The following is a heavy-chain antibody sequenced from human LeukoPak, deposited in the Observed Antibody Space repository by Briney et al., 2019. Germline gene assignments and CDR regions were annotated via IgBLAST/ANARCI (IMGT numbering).Heavy chain of an antibody. Sequence: GESLKISCKGSGYSFNTYWIDWVRQMPGKGLEWMGIIYPGDSDTRYSPSFQGQVTISADKSIGTAYLQWSSLKASDTAMYYCARLRGYCSGGSCYWREYFQHWGQGTLVTVSS. V-gene: IGHV5-51*01. D-gene: IGHD2-15*01. CDR3: ARLRGYCSGGSCYWREYFQH. CDR1: GYSFNTYW. CDR2: IYPGDSDT. J-gene: IGHJ1*01.